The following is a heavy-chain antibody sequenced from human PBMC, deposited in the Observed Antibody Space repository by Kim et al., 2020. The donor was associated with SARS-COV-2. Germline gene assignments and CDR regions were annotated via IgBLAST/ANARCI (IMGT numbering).Heavy chain of an antibody. CDR2: ISYDGSNE. D-gene: IGHD3-16*01. CDR1: GFTFSRYS. V-gene: IGHV3-30*03. J-gene: IGHJ4*02. Sequence: GGSLRLSCAASGFTFSRYSMYWVRQAPGKGLDWVAGISYDGSNEYYADSVKGRFTISRDNSQNTLYLQMNSLRAEDTALYYCARDISGLGPYWGQGTLVTVSS. CDR3: ARDISGLGPY.